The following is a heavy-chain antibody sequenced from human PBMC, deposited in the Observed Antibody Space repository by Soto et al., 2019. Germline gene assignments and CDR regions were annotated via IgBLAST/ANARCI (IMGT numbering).Heavy chain of an antibody. Sequence: QVQLQESGPGLVKPSGTLSLTCAVSGGSIGSSNWWSWVRQSPGKGLEWIGEIHDSGSTNYSPSLKRRLTISLDNSKTQFSLNLISVTAADTAVYYCASLKTYDILNKSDYWGQGSLVTGSS. D-gene: IGHD3-9*01. CDR3: ASLKTYDILNKSDY. CDR1: GGSIGSSNW. J-gene: IGHJ4*02. V-gene: IGHV4-4*02. CDR2: IHDSGST.